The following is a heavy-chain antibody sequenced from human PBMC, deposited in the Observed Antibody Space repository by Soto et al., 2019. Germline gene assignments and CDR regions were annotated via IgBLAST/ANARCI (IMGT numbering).Heavy chain of an antibody. CDR3: AREVEDSSGWYYFDY. V-gene: IGHV1-69*13. CDR1: GGTFSSYA. Sequence: ASVKVSCKASGGTFSSYAISWVRQAPGQGLEWMGGIIPIFGTANYAQKFQGRVTITADESTSTAYMELSSLRSEDTAVYYCAREVEDSSGWYYFDYWGQGTLVTVSS. CDR2: IIPIFGTA. D-gene: IGHD3-22*01. J-gene: IGHJ4*02.